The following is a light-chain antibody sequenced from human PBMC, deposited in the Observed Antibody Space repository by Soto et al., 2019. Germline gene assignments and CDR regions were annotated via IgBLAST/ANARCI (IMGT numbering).Light chain of an antibody. V-gene: IGLV2-23*03. J-gene: IGLJ1*01. Sequence: QSVLTQPASVSGSPGQSITISCTGTSSDVGSYNLVSWYQQHPGKAPKLMIYEGSKRPSGVSNRFSGSKSGNTASLTISGLQAEDEADYYCCSYAGSSTFEVFGTGTKLTV. CDR3: CSYAGSSTFEV. CDR1: SSDVGSYNL. CDR2: EGS.